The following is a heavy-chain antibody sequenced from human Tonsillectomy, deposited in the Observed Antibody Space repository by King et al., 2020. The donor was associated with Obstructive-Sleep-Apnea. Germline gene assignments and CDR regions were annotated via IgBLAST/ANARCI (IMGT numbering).Heavy chain of an antibody. D-gene: IGHD3-16*01. J-gene: IGHJ4*02. Sequence: QLQESGPGLVKPSVTLSLTCAVSGGSISSNNWWNWVRQPPGEGLEWIGEIFHSGSTNYNPSLKSRVTISIDKSKNHFSLLLSSVTAADTAVYYCARGGGYFFDYWGQGALFTVSS. CDR1: GGSISSNNW. V-gene: IGHV4-4*02. CDR3: ARGGGYFFDY. CDR2: IFHSGST.